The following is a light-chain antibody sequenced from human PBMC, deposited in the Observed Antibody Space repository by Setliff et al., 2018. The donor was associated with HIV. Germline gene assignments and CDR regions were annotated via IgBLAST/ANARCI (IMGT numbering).Light chain of an antibody. CDR3: TSYTSNSTPV. CDR1: SSDVGAYNY. CDR2: EVS. J-gene: IGLJ1*01. V-gene: IGLV2-14*01. Sequence: QSVLTQPASVSGSPGQSITVSCTGTSSDVGAYNYVSWYQQHPGKAPKLMIHEVSNRPSGVSNRFSGSKSGNTASLTISGLQAEDEADYYCTSYTSNSTPVFGTGTKVTV.